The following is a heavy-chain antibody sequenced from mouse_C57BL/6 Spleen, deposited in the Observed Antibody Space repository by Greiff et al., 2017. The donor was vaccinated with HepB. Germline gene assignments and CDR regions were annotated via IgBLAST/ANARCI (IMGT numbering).Heavy chain of an antibody. Sequence: EVKLVESGGDLVKPGGSLKLSCAASGFTFSSYGMSWVRQTPDKRLEWVATISSGGSYTYYPDSVKGRFTISRDNAKNTLYLQMSSLKSEDTAMYYCARRGYDYDGWYFDVWGTGTTVTVSS. J-gene: IGHJ1*03. CDR2: ISSGGSYT. V-gene: IGHV5-6*02. D-gene: IGHD2-4*01. CDR3: ARRGYDYDGWYFDV. CDR1: GFTFSSYG.